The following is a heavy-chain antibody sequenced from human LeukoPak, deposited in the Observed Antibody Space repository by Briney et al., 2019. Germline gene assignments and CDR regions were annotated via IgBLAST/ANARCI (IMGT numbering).Heavy chain of an antibody. Sequence: SVKVSCKASGYTFTGYYMHWVRQAPGQGLEWMGRIIPILDIANYAQKFQGRVTITADKSTSTAYMELSSLSSEDTAVYYCAKPEGVGATHAFDIWGQGTMVTVSS. V-gene: IGHV1-69*02. CDR1: GYTFTGYY. CDR2: IIPILDIA. CDR3: AKPEGVGATHAFDI. D-gene: IGHD1-26*01. J-gene: IGHJ3*02.